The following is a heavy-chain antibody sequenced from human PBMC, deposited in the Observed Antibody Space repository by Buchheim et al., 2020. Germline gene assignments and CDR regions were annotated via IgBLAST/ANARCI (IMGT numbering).Heavy chain of an antibody. CDR1: GFTFSSYA. J-gene: IGHJ4*02. Sequence: QVQLVESGGGVVQPGRSLRLSCAASGFTFSSYAMHWVRQAPGKGLEWVAVISYDGSNKYYADSVKGRFTISRDNSKNKLYLQMNSLRAEDTAVYYCARDIRWELLFYFDYWGQGTL. V-gene: IGHV3-30-3*01. CDR3: ARDIRWELLFYFDY. D-gene: IGHD1-26*01. CDR2: ISYDGSNK.